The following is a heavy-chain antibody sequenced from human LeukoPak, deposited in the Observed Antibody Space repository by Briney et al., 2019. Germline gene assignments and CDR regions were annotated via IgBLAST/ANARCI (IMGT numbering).Heavy chain of an antibody. CDR3: ARAEMATITPLDYYYYMDV. J-gene: IGHJ6*03. D-gene: IGHD5-24*01. Sequence: SGTLSLTCSVSGGSISSYYWSWIRQPAGKGLEWIGRIYTSGSTNYNPSLKSRVTISVDTSKNQFSLKLSSVTAADTAVYYCARAEMATITPLDYYYYMDVWGKGTTATVSS. CDR2: IYTSGST. CDR1: GGSISSYY. V-gene: IGHV4-4*07.